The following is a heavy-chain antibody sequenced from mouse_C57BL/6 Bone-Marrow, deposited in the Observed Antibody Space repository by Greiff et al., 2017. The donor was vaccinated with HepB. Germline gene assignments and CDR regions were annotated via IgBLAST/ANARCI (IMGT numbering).Heavy chain of an antibody. CDR2: IYPGSGNT. J-gene: IGHJ2*01. V-gene: IGHV1-81*01. D-gene: IGHD6-1*01. CDR3: ASRAAGPVCFGY. CDR1: GYTFTSYG. Sequence: QVQLKQSGAELARPGASVKLSCKASGYTFTSYGISWVKQRPGQGLEWIGEIYPGSGNTYYNEKLKGKATLTADKSTSTAYMDLRSLTSEDSAVECFASRAAGPVCFGYWGQVTTLTVSA.